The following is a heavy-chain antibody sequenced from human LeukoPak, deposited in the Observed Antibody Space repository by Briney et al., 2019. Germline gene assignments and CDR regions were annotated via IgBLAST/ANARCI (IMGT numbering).Heavy chain of an antibody. CDR2: IYYSGST. CDR3: ARGVGYCSSTSCYFDWFDP. CDR1: GGSISSSSYY. Sequence: SETLSLTCTVSGGSISSSSYYWGWIHQPPGKGLEWIGSIYYSGSTYYNPSLKSRVTISVDTSKNQFSLKLSSVTAADTAVYYCARGVGYCSSTSCYFDWFDPWGQGTLVTVSS. V-gene: IGHV4-39*01. D-gene: IGHD2-2*01. J-gene: IGHJ5*02.